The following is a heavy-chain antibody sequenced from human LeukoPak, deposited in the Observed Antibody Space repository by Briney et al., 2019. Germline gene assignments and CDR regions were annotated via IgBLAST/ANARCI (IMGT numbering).Heavy chain of an antibody. J-gene: IGHJ4*02. CDR2: IYYSGST. Sequence: SETLSLTCTVSGGSVSSDSDYWSRIRQPPGKGLEWIGYIYYSGSTYYNPSLKSRVTISVDTSKNQFSLKLSSVTAADTAVYYCARESTIFGVVIEYYWGQGTLVTVSS. CDR1: GGSVSSDSDY. D-gene: IGHD3-3*01. V-gene: IGHV4-30-4*01. CDR3: ARESTIFGVVIEYY.